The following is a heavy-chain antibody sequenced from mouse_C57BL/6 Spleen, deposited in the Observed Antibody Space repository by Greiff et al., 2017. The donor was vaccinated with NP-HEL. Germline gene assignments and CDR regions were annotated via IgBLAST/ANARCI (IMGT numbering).Heavy chain of an antibody. J-gene: IGHJ1*03. CDR3: ARHEDDDSYWYFEG. D-gene: IGHD2-4*01. Sequence: VHLVESGAELVKPGASVKLSCKASGYTFTEYTIHWVKQRSGQGLEWIGWFYPGSGSIKYNEKFKDKATLTADKSSSTVYIELSRLTSEDSAVYFCARHEDDDSYWYFEGWGTGTTVTVAS. CDR2: FYPGSGSI. V-gene: IGHV1-62-2*01. CDR1: GYTFTEYT.